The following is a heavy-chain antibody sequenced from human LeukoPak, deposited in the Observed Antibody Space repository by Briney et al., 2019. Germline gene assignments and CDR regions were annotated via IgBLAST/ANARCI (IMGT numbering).Heavy chain of an antibody. CDR1: GYTFTSYG. D-gene: IGHD2-2*01. CDR2: ISAYNGNT. V-gene: IGHV1-18*01. J-gene: IGHJ6*02. CDR3: AREIVVVPAAVLINYYYYYGMDV. Sequence: ASVKVSCKASGYTFTSYGISWVRQAPGQGLEWMGWISAYNGNTNYAQKFQGRVTMTRDTSTSTVYMELSSLRSEDTAVYYCAREIVVVPAAVLINYYYYYGMDVWGQGTTVTVSS.